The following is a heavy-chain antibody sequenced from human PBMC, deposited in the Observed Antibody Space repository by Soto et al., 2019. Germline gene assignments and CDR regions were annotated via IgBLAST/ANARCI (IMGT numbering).Heavy chain of an antibody. D-gene: IGHD3-10*01. CDR2: VIPMFGTA. CDR3: AVGFKLDYYSLDV. J-gene: IGHJ6*02. V-gene: IGHV1-69*01. Sequence: QVQLVQSGAEVRKPGSSVKVSCRSSGGIFTASAISWVRQAPGQGPEWMGGVIPMFGTANYPQRFQGRVTINADESTNTVYMQLSSLRSGDTAVYFCAVGFKLDYYSLDVWGQGTTVTVSS. CDR1: GGIFTASA.